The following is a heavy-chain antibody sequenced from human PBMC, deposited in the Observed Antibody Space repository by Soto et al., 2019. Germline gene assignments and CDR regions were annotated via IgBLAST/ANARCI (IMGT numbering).Heavy chain of an antibody. CDR3: AKNSGWFNT. D-gene: IGHD3-10*01. CDR1: GFPFSSTD. J-gene: IGHJ5*02. CDR2: IDGSGGTT. V-gene: IGHV3-23*01. Sequence: LRLSCAASGFPFSSTDMTWVRQAPGKGLEWVSTIDGSGGTTYYADSVKGRFTISRDNSINTVFLQMNSLRADDTALYFCAKNSGWFNTWGQGALVTVSS.